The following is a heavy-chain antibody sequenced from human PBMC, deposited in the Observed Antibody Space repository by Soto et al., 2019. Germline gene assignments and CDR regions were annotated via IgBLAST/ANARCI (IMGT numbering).Heavy chain of an antibody. CDR3: ARLAPLWVDGTNSLDY. CDR2: IYYSGST. J-gene: IGHJ4*02. V-gene: IGHV4-39*01. Sequence: QLQLQESGPGLVKPSETLSLTCTVSGGSISSSSYYWGWIRQPPGKGLEWIGSIYYSGSTYYNPSITSRVTISVDTSKHQFSPKLSSVTAADTAVYYCARLAPLWVDGTNSLDYWGQGTLVTVSS. D-gene: IGHD1-1*01. CDR1: GGSISSSSYY.